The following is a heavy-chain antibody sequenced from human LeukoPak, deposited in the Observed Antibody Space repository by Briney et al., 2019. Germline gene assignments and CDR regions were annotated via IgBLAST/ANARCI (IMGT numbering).Heavy chain of an antibody. V-gene: IGHV1-2*02. J-gene: IGHJ4*02. CDR3: ARGPNFWSGYYLD. D-gene: IGHD3-3*01. CDR1: GYTFTGYY. Sequence: ASVKVSCKASGYTFTGYYMHWVRQAPGQGLEWMGWINPNSGGTNYAQKFQGRVTMTRDTSISTAYVELSRLRSDDTAVYYCARGPNFWSGYYLDWSQGTLVTVSS. CDR2: INPNSGGT.